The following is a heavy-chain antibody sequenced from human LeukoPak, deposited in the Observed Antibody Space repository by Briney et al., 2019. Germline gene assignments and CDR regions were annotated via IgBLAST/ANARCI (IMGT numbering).Heavy chain of an antibody. D-gene: IGHD2-15*01. CDR3: ARRSRGGLYFDY. Sequence: SETLSLTCTVSGGSVSSYYWSWIRQPAGKGLEWIGRIYTSGSTNYNPSLKSRVTMSVDTSKNQFSLKLSSVTAADTAVHYCARRSRGGLYFDYWGQGTLVTVSS. V-gene: IGHV4-4*07. CDR2: IYTSGST. CDR1: GGSVSSYY. J-gene: IGHJ4*02.